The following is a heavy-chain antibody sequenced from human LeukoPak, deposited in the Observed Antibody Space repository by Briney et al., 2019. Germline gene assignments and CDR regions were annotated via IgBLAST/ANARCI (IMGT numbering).Heavy chain of an antibody. J-gene: IGHJ4*02. D-gene: IGHD1-26*01. CDR1: GYTFTAYY. CDR3: ATGAASYYGD. Sequence: ASLEVSCKASGYTFTAYYMHWVRQAPGQGLEWMGWINPNSGDTNYAQKFQGRVTMARDTSINTVYMQLSRLRSDDTAVYYCATGAASYYGDWGQGTLVTVSS. CDR2: INPNSGDT. V-gene: IGHV1-2*02.